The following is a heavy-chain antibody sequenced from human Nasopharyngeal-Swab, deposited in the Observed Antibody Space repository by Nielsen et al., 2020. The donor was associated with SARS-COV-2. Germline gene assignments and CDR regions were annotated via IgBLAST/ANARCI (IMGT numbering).Heavy chain of an antibody. D-gene: IGHD3-22*01. CDR1: GYSFTSYG. CDR3: ARDRFDHTMIVVVITPLDY. Sequence: ASVNVSCKASGYSFTSYGISWVRQASGQGLEWMGWISAYNGNTNYAQKLQGRVTMTTDTSTSTAYMELRSLRSDDTAVYYCARDRFDHTMIVVVITPLDYWGQGTLVTVAS. J-gene: IGHJ4*02. V-gene: IGHV1-18*01. CDR2: ISAYNGNT.